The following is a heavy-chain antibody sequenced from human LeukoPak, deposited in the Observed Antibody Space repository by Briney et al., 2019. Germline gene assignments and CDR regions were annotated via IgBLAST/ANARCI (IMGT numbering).Heavy chain of an antibody. CDR1: GFTFDDYA. J-gene: IGHJ2*01. CDR2: ISWNSGSI. V-gene: IGHV3-9*01. CDR3: AREDFDL. Sequence: GGSLRLSCAASGFTFDDYAMHWVRQAPGKGLEWVSGISWNSGSIGYADSVKGRFTISRDNAKNSLYLQMNSLRAEDTAVYYCAREDFDLWGRGTLVTVSS.